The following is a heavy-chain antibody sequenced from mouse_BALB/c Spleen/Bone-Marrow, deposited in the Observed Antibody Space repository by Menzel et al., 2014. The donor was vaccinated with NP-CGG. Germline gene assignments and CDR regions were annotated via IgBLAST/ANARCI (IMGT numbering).Heavy chain of an antibody. CDR2: IDTSDSYT. CDR3: ARTGYDYYFDY. D-gene: IGHD2-4*01. CDR1: GYTFTDYW. V-gene: IGHV1-69*01. Sequence: QVQLQQSGAELVMPGASVKMSCKASGYTFTDYWMHCVKQSPGQRLEWIGAIDTSDSYTSYNQKFKGKATLTVDESSSTAYMQLSSLTSEDSAVYYCARTGYDYYFDYWGQGTTLTVSS. J-gene: IGHJ2*01.